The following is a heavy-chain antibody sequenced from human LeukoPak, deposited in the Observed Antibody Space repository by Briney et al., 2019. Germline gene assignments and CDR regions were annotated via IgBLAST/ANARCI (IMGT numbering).Heavy chain of an antibody. CDR1: GFTFSSYA. J-gene: IGHJ4*02. CDR2: ISYDGSNK. Sequence: GRSLRLSCAASGFTFSSYAMHWVRQAPGKGLEWVAVISYDGSNKYYADSVKGRFTISRDNSKNTLYLQMNSLRAEDTAVYYCARDSSSSWLIEYYFDYWGQGTLVSVSS. D-gene: IGHD6-13*01. CDR3: ARDSSSSWLIEYYFDY. V-gene: IGHV3-30-3*01.